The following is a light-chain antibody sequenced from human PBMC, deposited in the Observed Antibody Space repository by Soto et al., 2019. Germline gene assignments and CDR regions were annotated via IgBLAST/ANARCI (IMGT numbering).Light chain of an antibody. CDR1: SSDVGSYNL. J-gene: IGLJ1*01. Sequence: QSVLTQRASVSGSPGQSITISCTGTSSDVGSYNLVSWYQQHPGTAPKLMIYEAFKRPSGVSNRFSGSKSGDTASLTISGLQAEDEADYYCCSYAGSTTLYVFGTGTKVTVL. CDR2: EAF. V-gene: IGLV2-23*01. CDR3: CSYAGSTTLYV.